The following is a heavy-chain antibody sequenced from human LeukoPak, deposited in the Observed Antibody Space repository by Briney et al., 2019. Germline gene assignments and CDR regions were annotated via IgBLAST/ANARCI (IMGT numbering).Heavy chain of an antibody. CDR1: GFTFSSYW. CDR2: INPGGSSI. CDR3: ARVRRLRLYYFDY. V-gene: IGHV3-74*01. Sequence: PGGSLRLSCAASGFTFSSYWMHWVRQVPGKGLVWVARINPGGSSITYADSVKGRFTISRDNAKNSLYLQMNSLRAEDTAVYYCARVRRLRLYYFDYWGQGTLVTVSS. J-gene: IGHJ4*02. D-gene: IGHD4-17*01.